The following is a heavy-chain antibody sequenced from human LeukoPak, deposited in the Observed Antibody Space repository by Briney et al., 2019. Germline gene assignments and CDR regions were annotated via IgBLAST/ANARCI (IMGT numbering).Heavy chain of an antibody. D-gene: IGHD6-13*01. J-gene: IGHJ4*02. CDR2: INPDGGST. CDR3: TRGQQLVGD. V-gene: IGHV3-74*01. CDR1: GFTFSSYW. Sequence: PGGSLRLSCAASGFTFSSYWMHWFRQAPGKGLVWVSRINPDGGSTAYADSVKGRFTISRDNAKNTLYSQMNSLRVEDTAVYYCTRGQQLVGDWGQGTLVTVSS.